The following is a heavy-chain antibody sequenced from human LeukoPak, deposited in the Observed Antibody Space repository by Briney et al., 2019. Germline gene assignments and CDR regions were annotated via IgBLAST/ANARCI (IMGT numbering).Heavy chain of an antibody. V-gene: IGHV1-18*01. CDR2: ISAYNGNT. D-gene: IGHD6-19*01. CDR1: GYTFTSYG. CDR3: ARGLTTSRYSSGWYLDY. J-gene: IGHJ4*02. Sequence: ASVKVSCKASGYTFTSYGISWVRQAPGQGLEWMGWISAYNGNTNYAQKLQGRVTMTTDTSTSTAYMELRSLRSDDTAVYYCARGLTTSRYSSGWYLDYWGQGTLVTVSS.